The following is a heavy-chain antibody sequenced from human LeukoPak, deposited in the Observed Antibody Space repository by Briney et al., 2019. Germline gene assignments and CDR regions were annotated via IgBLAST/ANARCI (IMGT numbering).Heavy chain of an antibody. CDR2: IYYSGKT. J-gene: IGHJ3*02. CDR1: GDSISSGDHY. D-gene: IGHD4-17*01. CDR3: ARTKGDYGNAFDI. V-gene: IGHV4-30-4*01. Sequence: SETLSLTCTVSGDSISSGDHYWSWIRQAPGKGLERIGYIYYSGKTHYNPSLKSRVSISVDTSKNQFSLKLNSVTAADTAVYYCARTKGDYGNAFDIWGQGTMVTVSS.